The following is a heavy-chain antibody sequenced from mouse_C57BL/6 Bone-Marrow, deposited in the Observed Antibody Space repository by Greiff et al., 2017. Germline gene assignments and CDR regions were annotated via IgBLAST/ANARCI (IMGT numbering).Heavy chain of an antibody. J-gene: IGHJ4*01. D-gene: IGHD2-3*01. CDR2: MRSKSNNYAT. CDR3: GRQDCDGAVDY. CDR1: GFSFNTYA. V-gene: IGHV10-1*01. Sequence: EVKLMESGGGLVQPKGSLKLSCAASGFSFNTYAMNWVRQAPGKGLEWVARMRSKSNNYATYYADSVKDRFTISSDDSESKLYLQMNNLKTEDTAMDDCGRQDCDGAVDYGGQGTSVTVSS.